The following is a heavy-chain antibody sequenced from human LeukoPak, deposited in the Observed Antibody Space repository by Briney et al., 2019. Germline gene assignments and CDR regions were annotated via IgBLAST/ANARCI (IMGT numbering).Heavy chain of an antibody. CDR1: GFTFSSYG. CDR2: IWDDGSNK. Sequence: PGRSLRLSCAASGFTFSSYGMHWVRQAPGKGLEWVAVIWDDGSNKYYADSVKGRFTISRDNSKNTLYLQMNSLRAEDTAVYYCAKDLGPRDYYDSSGCDYWGQGTLVTVSS. J-gene: IGHJ4*02. D-gene: IGHD3-22*01. CDR3: AKDLGPRDYYDSSGCDY. V-gene: IGHV3-33*06.